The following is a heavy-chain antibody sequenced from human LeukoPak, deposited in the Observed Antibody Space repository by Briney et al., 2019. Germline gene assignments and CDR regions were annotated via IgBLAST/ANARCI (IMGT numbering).Heavy chain of an antibody. CDR3: ANPGGYSSRWLAFDF. J-gene: IGHJ3*01. D-gene: IGHD6-13*01. CDR2: ISGSGDTT. Sequence: PGGSLRLSCAASGFTFSSFAMSWVRQAPGKGLEWVSDISGSGDTTYYADSVKGRLTISRDNSKNILYLQMNSLRAEDTAVYYCANPGGYSSRWLAFDFWGQGTLVTVSS. CDR1: GFTFSSFA. V-gene: IGHV3-23*01.